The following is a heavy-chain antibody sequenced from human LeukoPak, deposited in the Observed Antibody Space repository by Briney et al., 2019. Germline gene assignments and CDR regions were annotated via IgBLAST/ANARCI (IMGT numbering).Heavy chain of an antibody. V-gene: IGHV1-18*01. CDR1: GYTFTSYG. Sequence: ASVKVSCKASGYTFTSYGISWVRQAPGQGLEWMGWISAYNGNTNYAQKLQGRVTMTTDTSTSTAYMELRSLRSDDTAVYYCARETSNPYYYDSSGYYSYWGQGTLVTVSS. D-gene: IGHD3-22*01. J-gene: IGHJ4*02. CDR2: ISAYNGNT. CDR3: ARETSNPYYYDSSGYYSY.